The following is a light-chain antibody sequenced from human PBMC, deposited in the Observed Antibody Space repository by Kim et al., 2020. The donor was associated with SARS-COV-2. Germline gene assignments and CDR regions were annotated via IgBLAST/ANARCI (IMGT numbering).Light chain of an antibody. J-gene: IGKJ4*01. V-gene: IGKV3-11*01. CDR2: DAS. Sequence: EIVLTQSPATLSLSPGERATLSWRASQSVSSYLAWYQQKPGQAPRLLIYDASNRATGIPARFSGNGSGTDFTLTISSLEPEGFAVYYCQQRSNWPLTFGGGTKVDIK. CDR1: QSVSSY. CDR3: QQRSNWPLT.